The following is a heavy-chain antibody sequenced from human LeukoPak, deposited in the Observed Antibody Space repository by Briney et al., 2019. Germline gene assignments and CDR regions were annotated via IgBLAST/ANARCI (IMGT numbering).Heavy chain of an antibody. Sequence: SETLSLTCTVSGGSISSGGYYWSWIRQHTGKGLEWIGYIYYSGSTYYNPSLKSRVTISVDTSKNQFSLKLSSVTAADTAVYYCARETGGYYYDSSVVDGAFDIWGQGTMVTVSS. CDR2: IYYSGST. V-gene: IGHV4-31*03. J-gene: IGHJ3*02. CDR3: ARETGGYYYDSSVVDGAFDI. D-gene: IGHD3-22*01. CDR1: GGSISSGGYY.